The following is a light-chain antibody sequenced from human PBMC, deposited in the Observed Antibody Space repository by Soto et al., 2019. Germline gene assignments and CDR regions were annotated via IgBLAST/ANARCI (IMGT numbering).Light chain of an antibody. V-gene: IGKV3-11*01. CDR3: QQRSNWPT. CDR1: QSVSSY. CDR2: DAS. Sequence: EIVLTQSPATLSLSPGERATLSCRASQSVSSYLAWYQQKPGQAPRLLIYDASNRATGIPARFSGSGSGTDLTRGDSSLEPEDFAVYYCQQRSNWPTFGQGTRLEIK. J-gene: IGKJ5*01.